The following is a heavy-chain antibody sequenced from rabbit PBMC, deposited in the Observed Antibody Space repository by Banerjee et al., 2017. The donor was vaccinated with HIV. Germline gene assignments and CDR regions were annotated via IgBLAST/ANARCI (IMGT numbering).Heavy chain of an antibody. CDR3: ARYISGSGYYGL. V-gene: IGHV1S45*01. Sequence: QEQLEESGGDLVKPEGSLTLTCTASGFSFSSYHICWVRQAPGKGLEWIAYIYPDYGSTDYASWVNGRFTISLDNAQNTVFLQMTSLTAADTATYFCARYISGSGYYGLWGPGTLVTVS. CDR1: GFSFSSYH. D-gene: IGHD1-1*01. CDR2: IYPDYGST. J-gene: IGHJ4*01.